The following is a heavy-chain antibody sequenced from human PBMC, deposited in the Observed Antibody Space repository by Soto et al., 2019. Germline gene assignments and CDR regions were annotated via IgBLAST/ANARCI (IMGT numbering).Heavy chain of an antibody. V-gene: IGHV6-1*01. Sequence: SQTLSLTCAISGDSVSSNSAAWNWIRQSPSRGLEWLGRTYYGSKWYNDYAVSVKSRITINPDTSKNQFSLQLNSVTPEDTAVYYCARDRWNYENPYHRYHMDVRAQGTTVTVSS. CDR2: TYYGSKWYN. J-gene: IGHJ6*03. CDR3: ARDRWNYENPYHRYHMDV. CDR1: GDSVSSNSAA. D-gene: IGHD1-7*01.